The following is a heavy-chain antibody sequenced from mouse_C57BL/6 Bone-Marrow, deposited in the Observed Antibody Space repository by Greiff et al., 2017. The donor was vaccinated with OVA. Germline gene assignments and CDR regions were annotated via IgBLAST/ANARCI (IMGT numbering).Heavy chain of an antibody. D-gene: IGHD1-1*01. CDR2: INYDGSST. CDR3: ARDHSRGYAMDY. CDR1: GFTFSDYY. V-gene: IGHV5-16*01. J-gene: IGHJ4*01. Sequence: EVQVVESEGGLVQPGSSMKLSCTASGFTFSDYYMAWVRQVPEKGLEWVANINYDGSSTYYLDSLKSRFIISRDNAKNILYLQMSSLKSEDTATYYCARDHSRGYAMDYWGQGTSVTVSS.